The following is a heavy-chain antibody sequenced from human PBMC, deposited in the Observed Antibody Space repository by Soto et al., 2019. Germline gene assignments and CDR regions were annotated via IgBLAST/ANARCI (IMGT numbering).Heavy chain of an antibody. CDR2: IYPGDSDT. D-gene: IGHD1-1*01. J-gene: IGHJ4*02. CDR1: GYSFTCYW. Sequence: PGESLKIAGKGSGYSFTCYWIGWVRQMPGKGLEWMGIIYPGDSDTRYSPSFQGQVTISADKPISTVYLQWSSLKASDTAMYYCARHKGTSGGLLSDYWGQGTLVIGS. CDR3: ARHKGTSGGLLSDY. V-gene: IGHV5-51*01.